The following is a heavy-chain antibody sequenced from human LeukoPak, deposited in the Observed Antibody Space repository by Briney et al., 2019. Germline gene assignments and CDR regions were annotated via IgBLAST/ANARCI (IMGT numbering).Heavy chain of an antibody. V-gene: IGHV3-30-3*01. Sequence: GGSLRLSCSGSGLLFDNYAMHWVRQAPGKGLEWVGLISFDGTTTHYADSVRGGFTISRDNSKSTLYLQVDSVTAEDTAVYYCASELTRMMPGYRAQFYYAMDVWGQGTTVTVSS. CDR3: ASELTRMMPGYRAQFYYAMDV. CDR2: ISFDGTTT. J-gene: IGHJ6*02. D-gene: IGHD5-18*01. CDR1: GLLFDNYA.